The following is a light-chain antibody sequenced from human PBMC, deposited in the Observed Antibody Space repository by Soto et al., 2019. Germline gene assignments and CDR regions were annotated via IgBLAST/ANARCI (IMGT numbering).Light chain of an antibody. CDR2: GAY. Sequence: EIVMTQSPAPLSVSPGERTTLSIRASQSVGNNLAWYQQKPGQAPRLLIYGAYTRATGVPARFSGSGSGTDFTLTISSLQSEDFAVYYCQQRSNWLITFGQGTRLEIK. V-gene: IGKV3-15*01. J-gene: IGKJ5*01. CDR1: QSVGNN. CDR3: QQRSNWLIT.